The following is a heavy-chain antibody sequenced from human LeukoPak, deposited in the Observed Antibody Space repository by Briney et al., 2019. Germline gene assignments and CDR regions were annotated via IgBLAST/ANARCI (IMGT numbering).Heavy chain of an antibody. CDR3: VRDRARERYYYDSSGYYGYFDY. D-gene: IGHD3-22*01. J-gene: IGHJ4*02. CDR2: IIPILGIA. CDR1: GGTFSSYA. V-gene: IGHV1-69*04. Sequence: SVKVSCKASGGTFSSYAISWARQAPGQGLEWMGRIIPILGIANYAQKFQGRVTITADKSTSTAYMELRSLRSDDTAVYYCVRDRARERYYYDSSGYYGYFDYWGQGTLVTVSS.